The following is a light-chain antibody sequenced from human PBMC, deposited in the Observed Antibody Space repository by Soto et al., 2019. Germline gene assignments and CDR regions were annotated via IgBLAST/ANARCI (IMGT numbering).Light chain of an antibody. CDR2: GAS. CDR3: QHYGSSPPYT. V-gene: IGKV3-20*01. Sequence: IVLTQSPGTLSLSPGERATLSCRASQSVSSYLAWYQQKPGQAPRLLMYGASSRATGIPDRFSGSGSGTDFTLTINRLETEDFAVYYCQHYGSSPPYTFGQGTKLEIK. CDR1: QSVSSY. J-gene: IGKJ2*01.